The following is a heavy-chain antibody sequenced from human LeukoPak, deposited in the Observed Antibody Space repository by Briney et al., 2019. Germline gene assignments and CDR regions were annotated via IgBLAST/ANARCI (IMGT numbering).Heavy chain of an antibody. V-gene: IGHV3-7*01. J-gene: IGHJ4*02. CDR2: IKQDASAK. CDR1: GFNFNMFW. D-gene: IGHD5-18*01. Sequence: GGSLRLSCVASGFNFNMFWMSWVRQAPGKGLEWVTNIKQDASAKFYVGSVRGRFDISRDNARKSVFLQMNSLRAEDTAVYYCARDAYSYGYFDYWGQGTLVTVSS. CDR3: ARDAYSYGYFDY.